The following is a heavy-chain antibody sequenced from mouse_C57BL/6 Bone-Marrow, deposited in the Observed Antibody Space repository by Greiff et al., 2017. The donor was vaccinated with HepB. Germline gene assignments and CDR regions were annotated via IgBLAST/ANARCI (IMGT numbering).Heavy chain of an antibody. CDR2: IRSKSNNYAT. CDR3: VSEGTYGSSYGFAY. Sequence: EVKLMESGGGLVQPKGSLKLSCAASGFSFNTYAMNWVRQAPGKGLEWVARIRSKSNNYATYYADSVKDRFTISRDDSESMLYLQMNNLKTEDTAMYYCVSEGTYGSSYGFAYWGQGTLVTVSA. J-gene: IGHJ3*01. CDR1: GFSFNTYA. V-gene: IGHV10-1*01. D-gene: IGHD1-1*01.